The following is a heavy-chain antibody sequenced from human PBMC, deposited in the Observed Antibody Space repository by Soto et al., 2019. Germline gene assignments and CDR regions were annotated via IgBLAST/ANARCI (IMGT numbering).Heavy chain of an antibody. CDR2: IYHSGTT. CDR3: ARRGDGSGSLDY. Sequence: QVQLQESGPGLVKPPGTLSLTCAVSGGSISSSSWWSWVRLPPGKGREWIGEIYHSGTTNYNPSLKSRVTISVDKSKNQFSLKLSSVTAADTAVYYCARRGDGSGSLDYWGQGTLVTVSS. J-gene: IGHJ4*02. V-gene: IGHV4-4*03. CDR1: GGSISSSSW. D-gene: IGHD3-10*01.